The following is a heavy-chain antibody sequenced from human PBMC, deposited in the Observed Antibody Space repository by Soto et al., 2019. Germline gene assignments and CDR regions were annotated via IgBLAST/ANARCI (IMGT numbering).Heavy chain of an antibody. CDR2: INHIGIT. CDR1: GGSFINHY. CDR3: ARGDILIGSRNWFDP. V-gene: IGHV4-34*01. J-gene: IGHJ5*02. Sequence: QVQLQQWGAGLLKASETLSLTCAVYGGSFINHYWSWIRQPPGKGLEWIGEINHIGITNYNPSLKSRVTLSVDTFKKQFSLKLSSVAAADTAVYYCARGDILIGSRNWFDPWGQGTLVTVSS. D-gene: IGHD3-9*01.